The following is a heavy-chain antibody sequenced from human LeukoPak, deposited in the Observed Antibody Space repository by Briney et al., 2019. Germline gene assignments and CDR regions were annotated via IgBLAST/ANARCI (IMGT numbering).Heavy chain of an antibody. D-gene: IGHD5-18*01. V-gene: IGHV3-7*01. Sequence: GGSLRLSCEASTFTFTPGWMSWVRQAPGKGLEWVAMIKRDGGEKYYVDSVKGRFTISRDNAKKSLYLQMDSLRDEDTAVYYCASLDTAHPSRVYWGQGTLVTVSS. CDR1: TFTFTPGW. CDR3: ASLDTAHPSRVY. J-gene: IGHJ4*02. CDR2: IKRDGGEK.